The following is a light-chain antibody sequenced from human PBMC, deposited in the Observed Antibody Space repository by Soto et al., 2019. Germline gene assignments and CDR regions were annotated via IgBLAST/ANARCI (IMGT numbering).Light chain of an antibody. Sequence: EHVLTQSPGTLSLYTVAIASLSGSSRQSVTRGLIAWYQQKPGQAPRLLIYDASIRAAGIPDRFSGSGSGTDFTLTISRLEPEDFAVYHCQQYDTSPWTFGKGTKGDIK. CDR1: QSVTRGL. V-gene: IGKV3-20*01. CDR3: QQYDTSPWT. CDR2: DAS. J-gene: IGKJ1*01.